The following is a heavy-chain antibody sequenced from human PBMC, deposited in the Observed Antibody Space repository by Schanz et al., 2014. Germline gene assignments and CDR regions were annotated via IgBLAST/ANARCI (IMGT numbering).Heavy chain of an antibody. D-gene: IGHD2-15*01. J-gene: IGHJ5*02. CDR2: ITYNGGTI. V-gene: IGHV3-48*04. CDR3: ARGRVLVS. Sequence: EVHLVESGGGLVQPGGSLRLSCAASGITFSSHSFNWVRQAPGKGLEWISYITYNGGTIYYADSVKGRFTISRDNAKNSLFLQMNSLRPEDTAVYYCARGRVLVSWGQGTLVTVSS. CDR1: GITFSSHS.